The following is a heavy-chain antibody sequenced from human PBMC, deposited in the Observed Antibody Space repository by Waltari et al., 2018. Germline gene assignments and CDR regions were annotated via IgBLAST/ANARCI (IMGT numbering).Heavy chain of an antibody. D-gene: IGHD2-2*01. CDR2: IIPIFGTA. J-gene: IGHJ6*02. CDR3: ARRYCSSTSCFAPYGMDV. CDR1: GGTFSSYA. V-gene: IGHV1-69*01. Sequence: QVQLVQSGAEVKKPGSSVKVSCKASGGTFSSYAISWVRQAPGQGLEWMGGIIPIFGTANYAQKFQGRVTITADESTSTAYMELSSLRSEDTAVYYCARRYCSSTSCFAPYGMDVWGQGTTVIVSS.